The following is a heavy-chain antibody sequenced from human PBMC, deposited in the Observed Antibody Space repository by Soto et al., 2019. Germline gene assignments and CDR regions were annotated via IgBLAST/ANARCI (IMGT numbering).Heavy chain of an antibody. Sequence: GSLRLSCAASGFTFSSYWMHWVRQAPGKGLVWVSRINSDGSSTSYADSVKGRFTISRDNAKNTLYLQMNSLRAEDTAVYYCARGHRTYYYYGMDVWGQGXTVTVYS. J-gene: IGHJ6*02. CDR1: GFTFSSYW. CDR3: ARGHRTYYYYGMDV. V-gene: IGHV3-74*01. CDR2: INSDGSST.